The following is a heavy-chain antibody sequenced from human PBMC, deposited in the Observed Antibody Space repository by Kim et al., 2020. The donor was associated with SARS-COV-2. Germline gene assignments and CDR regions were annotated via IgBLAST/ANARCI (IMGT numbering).Heavy chain of an antibody. J-gene: IGHJ6*02. Sequence: GGSLRLSCAASGFTFSDYYMSWIRQAPGKGLEWVSYISSSSSYTNYADSVKGRFTISRDNAKNPLYLQMNSLRAEDTAVYYCARVGYDYVWGSYRDYYYYYGMDVWGQGNTVTVSS. D-gene: IGHD3-16*02. CDR3: ARVGYDYVWGSYRDYYYYYGMDV. CDR2: ISSSSSYT. V-gene: IGHV3-11*05. CDR1: GFTFSDYY.